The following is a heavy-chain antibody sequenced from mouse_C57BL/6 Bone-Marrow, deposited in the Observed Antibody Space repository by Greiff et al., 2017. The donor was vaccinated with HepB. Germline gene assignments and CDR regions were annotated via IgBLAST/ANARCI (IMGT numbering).Heavy chain of an antibody. CDR1: GYTFTDYE. J-gene: IGHJ1*03. CDR2: IDPETGGT. V-gene: IGHV1-15*01. Sequence: VHLVESGAELVRPGASVTLSCKASGYTFTDYEMHWVKQTPVHGLEWIGAIDPETGGTAYNQKFKGKAILTADKSSSTAYMELRSLTSEDSAVYYCTRRRIYYYGSRWYFDVWGTGTTVTVSS. D-gene: IGHD1-1*01. CDR3: TRRRIYYYGSRWYFDV.